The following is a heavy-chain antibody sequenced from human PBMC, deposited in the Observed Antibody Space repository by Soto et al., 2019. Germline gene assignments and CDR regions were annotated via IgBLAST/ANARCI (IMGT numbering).Heavy chain of an antibody. Sequence: SETLSLTFTVSGGSLSSGDLSWSWIRQPPGKGLEWIGYIYYTGTTQYNPSLRSRVAMSLNTSKNQFSLKLSSVTAADTAVYYCARDIAAALGAWFDPWGQGTLVTVSS. CDR1: GGSLSSGDLS. V-gene: IGHV4-30-4*01. J-gene: IGHJ5*02. CDR3: ARDIAAALGAWFDP. CDR2: IYYTGTT. D-gene: IGHD6-13*01.